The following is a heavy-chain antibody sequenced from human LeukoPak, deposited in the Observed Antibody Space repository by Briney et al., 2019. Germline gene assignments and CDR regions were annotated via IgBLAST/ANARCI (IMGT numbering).Heavy chain of an antibody. D-gene: IGHD2-15*01. CDR3: ARALCSGGRCYFYVLDV. CDR2: FSYDGSTK. Sequence: PGGSLRLSCAASGFTFSTYAMHWVRQAPGKGLEWVALFSYDGSTKYYADSVKGRFTISRDNSKKSLYLQMNSLRAEDTAVYYCARALCSGGRCYFYVLDVWGQGTTVTVSS. V-gene: IGHV3-30-3*01. J-gene: IGHJ6*02. CDR1: GFTFSTYA.